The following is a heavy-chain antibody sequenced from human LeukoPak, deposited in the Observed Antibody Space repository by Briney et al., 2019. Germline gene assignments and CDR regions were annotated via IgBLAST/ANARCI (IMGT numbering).Heavy chain of an antibody. D-gene: IGHD1-1*01. CDR1: GFTFSSYS. J-gene: IGHJ6*02. Sequence: GGSLRLSCAASGFTFSSYSMNWVRQAPGKGLEWVSYISSSSSTIYYADSVKGRFTISRDNAKNSLHLQMNSLRDEDTAVYYCARPWNYYYYYVMDVWGQGTTVTVSS. V-gene: IGHV3-48*02. CDR2: ISSSSSTI. CDR3: ARPWNYYYYYVMDV.